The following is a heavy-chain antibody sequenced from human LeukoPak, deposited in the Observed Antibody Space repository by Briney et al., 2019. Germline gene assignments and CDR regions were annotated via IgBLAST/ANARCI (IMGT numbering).Heavy chain of an antibody. D-gene: IGHD6-13*01. V-gene: IGHV3-23*01. J-gene: IGHJ4*02. Sequence: GGSLRLSCAASGFTFSSYAMSWVRQAPGKGLEWVSAISGSGGSTYYADSVKGRFTISRDNSKNTLYLQMNSLRAEDTAVYYCAKDGGDSSSWYIGNYWGQGTLVTVSS. CDR3: AKDGGDSSSWYIGNY. CDR1: GFTFSSYA. CDR2: ISGSGGST.